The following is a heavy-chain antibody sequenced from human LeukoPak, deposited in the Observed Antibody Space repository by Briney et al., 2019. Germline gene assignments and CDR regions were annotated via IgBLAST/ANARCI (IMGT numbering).Heavy chain of an antibody. CDR1: GGSISSGSYY. Sequence: SETLSLTCTVSGGSISSGSYYWSWIRQPAGKGLEWIGRIYTSGSTNYNPSLKSRVTISVDTSKNQFSLKLSSVTAADTAVYYCARGTRMVRGVIITIFDYWGQGTLVTVSS. CDR3: ARGTRMVRGVIITIFDY. D-gene: IGHD3-10*01. CDR2: IYTSGST. J-gene: IGHJ4*02. V-gene: IGHV4-61*02.